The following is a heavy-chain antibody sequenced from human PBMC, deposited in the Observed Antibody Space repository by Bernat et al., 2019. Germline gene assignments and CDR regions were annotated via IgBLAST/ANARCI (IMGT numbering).Heavy chain of an antibody. J-gene: IGHJ4*02. CDR1: GYTFTSYA. D-gene: IGHD2-15*01. Sequence: VQLVQSGAEVKKPGASVKVSCKASGYTFTSYAMHLVRQAPGQRLDWMGWINAGNGNTKYSQKFQGRVTITRDTSASTAYMELISLTSEDTALYYCARGGCSGGSCFTYWGQGTLVTVSS. V-gene: IGHV1-3*01. CDR2: INAGNGNT. CDR3: ARGGCSGGSCFTY.